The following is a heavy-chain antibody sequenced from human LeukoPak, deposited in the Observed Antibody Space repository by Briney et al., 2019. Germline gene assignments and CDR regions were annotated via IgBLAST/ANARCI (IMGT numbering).Heavy chain of an antibody. Sequence: GASLRLSCAASGFSFSSNAMNWVRQGPGKGLEWVSAVSGSGGSTYYADSVKGRFTISRDNSKNTVYLQMNSLRAEDTALYYCAKGWKGNLDYWGQGTLVTVSS. D-gene: IGHD1-14*01. CDR2: VSGSGGST. J-gene: IGHJ4*02. CDR1: GFSFSSNA. V-gene: IGHV3-23*01. CDR3: AKGWKGNLDY.